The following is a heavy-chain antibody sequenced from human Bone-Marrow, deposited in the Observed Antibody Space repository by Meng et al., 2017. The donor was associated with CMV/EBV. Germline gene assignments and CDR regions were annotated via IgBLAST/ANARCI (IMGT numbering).Heavy chain of an antibody. V-gene: IGHV1-69*01. CDR2: IIPIFGTA. CDR1: GGLFSRYA. D-gene: IGHD2-8*02. J-gene: IGHJ5*02. Sequence: VPVVQSGAEVKKPGASVKGRCKASGGLFSRYAISWVRQAPGQGLEWMGGIIPIFGTANYAQKFQGRVTITADESTSTAYMELSSLRSEDTAVYYCARGEGLLGDWFDPWGQGTLVTVSS. CDR3: ARGEGLLGDWFDP.